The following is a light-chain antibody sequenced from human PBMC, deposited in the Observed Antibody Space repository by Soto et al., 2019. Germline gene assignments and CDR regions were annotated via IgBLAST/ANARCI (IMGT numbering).Light chain of an antibody. J-gene: IGKJ5*01. CDR1: HIISDY. V-gene: IGKV1-39*01. Sequence: DIHITQSPASLSASVGDRVTITCRASHIISDYLNWYQQKPGIAPKLLIYAASSLQSGVPSRFSGSGSGTGFTLTITSLQPEDFATYYCQQTYSTPITFGQGTRLEIK. CDR2: AAS. CDR3: QQTYSTPIT.